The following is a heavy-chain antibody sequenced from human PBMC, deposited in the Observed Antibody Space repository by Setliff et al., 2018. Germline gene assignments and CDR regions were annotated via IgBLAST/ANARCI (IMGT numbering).Heavy chain of an antibody. CDR1: GGSMTSGSYY. D-gene: IGHD2-2*01. J-gene: IGHJ4*02. V-gene: IGHV4-39*06. Sequence: TLSLTCTVSGGSMTSGSYYWGWIRQPPGKGLQWIGSVYYSGASYYNPSLRRRLSMSVDTSKNQFTLKVISVTAADTAVYFCARLRCSSNSCPFDYWVQGTLVTVSS. CDR3: ARLRCSSNSCPFDY. CDR2: VYYSGAS.